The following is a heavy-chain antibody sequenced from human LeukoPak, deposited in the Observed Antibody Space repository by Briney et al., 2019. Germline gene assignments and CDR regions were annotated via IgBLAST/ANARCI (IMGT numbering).Heavy chain of an antibody. D-gene: IGHD6-19*01. J-gene: IGHJ5*02. CDR2: INTNTGNP. CDR3: ARDGQWQDLNWFDP. CDR1: GYTFTSYA. Sequence: EASVKVSCKASGYTFTSYAMNWVRQAPGQGLEWMGWINTNTGNPTYAQGFTGRFVFSLGTSVSTAYLQISSLKAEDTAVYYCARDGQWQDLNWFDPWGQGTLVTVSS. V-gene: IGHV7-4-1*02.